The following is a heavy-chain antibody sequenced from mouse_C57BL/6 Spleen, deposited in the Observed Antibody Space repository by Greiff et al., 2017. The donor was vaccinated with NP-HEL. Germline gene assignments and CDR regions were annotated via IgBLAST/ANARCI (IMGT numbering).Heavy chain of an antibody. Sequence: EVQRVESGGGLVKPGGSLKLSCAASGFTFSDYGMHWVRQAPEKGLEWVAYISSGSSTIYYADTVKGRFTISRDNAKNTLFLQMNSLRSEDTAMYYCARTNYGSSPAWFAYWGQGTLVTVSA. CDR2: ISSGSSTI. D-gene: IGHD1-1*01. J-gene: IGHJ3*01. V-gene: IGHV5-17*01. CDR1: GFTFSDYG. CDR3: ARTNYGSSPAWFAY.